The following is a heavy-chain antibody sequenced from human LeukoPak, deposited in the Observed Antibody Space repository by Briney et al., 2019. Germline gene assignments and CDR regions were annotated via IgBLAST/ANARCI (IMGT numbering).Heavy chain of an antibody. D-gene: IGHD3-22*01. CDR2: ISYDGSNK. Sequence: GGSLRLSCAASGFTFSSYGMHWVRQAPGKGLEWVAVISYDGSNKYYADSVKGRFTISRDNSKNTLYLQMNSLRAEDTAVYYCARRRGNYDSSGFPSDYWGQGTLVTVSS. J-gene: IGHJ4*02. V-gene: IGHV3-30*03. CDR3: ARRRGNYDSSGFPSDY. CDR1: GFTFSSYG.